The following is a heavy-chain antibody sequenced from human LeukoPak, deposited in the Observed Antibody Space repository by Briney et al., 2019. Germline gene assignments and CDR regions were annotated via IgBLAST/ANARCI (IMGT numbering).Heavy chain of an antibody. Sequence: SETLSLTCAVYGGSFSGYYWSWIRQPPGKGLEWIGEINHSGSTNDNPSLKSRVTISVDTSKNQFSLKLSSVTAADTAVYYCATHNYYDSSGLGYNWFDPWGQGTLVTVSS. J-gene: IGHJ5*02. CDR2: INHSGST. CDR3: ATHNYYDSSGLGYNWFDP. D-gene: IGHD3-22*01. CDR1: GGSFSGYY. V-gene: IGHV4-34*01.